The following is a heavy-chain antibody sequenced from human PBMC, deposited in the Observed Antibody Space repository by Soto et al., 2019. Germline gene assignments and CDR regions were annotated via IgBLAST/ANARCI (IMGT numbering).Heavy chain of an antibody. J-gene: IGHJ6*02. CDR3: ARGAEHQLLSRDYFYGMDV. CDR2: ISFEGNTQ. CDR1: GFTLSRYG. V-gene: IGHV3-30*05. D-gene: IGHD1-1*01. Sequence: QVQLVESGGGVVQPGRSLRLSCAASGFTLSRYGMHWVRQAPGKGLEWVAVISFEGNTQYYADSVKGRFTISRDNSKDTLSLQIHSLRPEDTAVHYCARGAEHQLLSRDYFYGMDVWGQGTTVSVSS.